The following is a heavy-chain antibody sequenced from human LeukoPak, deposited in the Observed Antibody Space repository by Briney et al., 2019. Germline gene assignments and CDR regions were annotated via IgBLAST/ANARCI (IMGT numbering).Heavy chain of an antibody. V-gene: IGHV3-11*01. CDR2: ISSSGSTI. D-gene: IGHD2-2*01. Sequence: GGSLRLCCAASGFTFSDYYMSWIRQAPGKGLEWVSYISSSGSTIYYADSVKGRFTISRDNAKNSLYLQMNSLRAEDTAAYYCARGGCSSTSCYAPFDYWGQGTLVTVSS. CDR3: ARGGCSSTSCYAPFDY. CDR1: GFTFSDYY. J-gene: IGHJ4*02.